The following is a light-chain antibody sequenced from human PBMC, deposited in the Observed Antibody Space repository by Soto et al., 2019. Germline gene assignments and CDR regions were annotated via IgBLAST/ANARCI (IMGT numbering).Light chain of an antibody. J-gene: IGLJ3*02. CDR1: NLGAKY. CDR3: QAWDSSTNWV. CDR2: EKT. V-gene: IGLV3-1*01. Sequence: ELTQPPSVSVSPGQTATITCSGDNLGAKYACWYQQKPGQSPLLVIYEKTKRPSGIPERFSAFSSGDTATLTISGTQSLDEAAYYCQAWDSSTNWVFGGGTKLTVL.